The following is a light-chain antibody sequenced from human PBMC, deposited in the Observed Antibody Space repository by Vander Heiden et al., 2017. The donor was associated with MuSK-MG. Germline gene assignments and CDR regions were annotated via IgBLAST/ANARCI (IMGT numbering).Light chain of an antibody. CDR1: QSINSY. CDR3: QQSDSTART. CDR2: DAS. J-gene: IGKJ4*01. Sequence: EIQMTQSPSSLSASVGDRLTITCRASQSINSYLNWYQQKPGKATNHLIYDASSVRGGVPSRFSGSGSEAGFTLTISNLQPEDFATYCCQQSDSTARTFGGGTNVEVK. V-gene: IGKV1-39*01.